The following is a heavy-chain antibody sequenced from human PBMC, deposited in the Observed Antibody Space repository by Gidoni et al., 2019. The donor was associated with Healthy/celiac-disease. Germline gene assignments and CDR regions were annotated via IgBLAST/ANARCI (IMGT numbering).Heavy chain of an antibody. Sequence: QVQLQESGPGLVKPSETLSLTCTVSGGSISSYYWSWIRQPPGKGLEWIGYIYYSGSTNYNPSLKSRVTISVDTSKNQFSLKLSSVTAADTAVYYCAREGVERYFDWSPEFSWFDPWGQGTLVTVSS. CDR2: IYYSGST. D-gene: IGHD3-9*01. J-gene: IGHJ5*02. CDR1: GGSISSYY. V-gene: IGHV4-59*01. CDR3: AREGVERYFDWSPEFSWFDP.